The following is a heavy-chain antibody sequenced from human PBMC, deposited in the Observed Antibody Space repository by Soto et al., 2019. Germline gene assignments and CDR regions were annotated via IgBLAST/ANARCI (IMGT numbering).Heavy chain of an antibody. J-gene: IGHJ4*02. CDR1: GGSFSGYY. V-gene: IGHV4-34*01. D-gene: IGHD3-22*01. CDR3: ARGGSNDSSGYSPHDY. CDR2: INHSGST. Sequence: SETLSLTSAVYGGSFSGYYWSWIRQPPGKGLEWIGEINHSGSTNYNPSLKSRVTISVDTSKNQFSLKLSSVTAADTAVYYCARGGSNDSSGYSPHDYWGQGTLVTVSS.